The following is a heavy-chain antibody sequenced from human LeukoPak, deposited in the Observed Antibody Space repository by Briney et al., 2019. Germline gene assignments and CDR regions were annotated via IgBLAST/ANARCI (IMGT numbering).Heavy chain of an antibody. J-gene: IGHJ5*02. V-gene: IGHV3-23*01. Sequence: GGSLRLSCAASGFTVSSNYMSWARQAPGKGLEWVSAISGSGGSTYYADSVKGRFTISRDNSKNTLYLQMNSLRAEDTAVYYCAKLGYDSSGYPNWFDPWGQGTLVTVSS. CDR1: GFTVSSNY. CDR3: AKLGYDSSGYPNWFDP. D-gene: IGHD3-22*01. CDR2: ISGSGGST.